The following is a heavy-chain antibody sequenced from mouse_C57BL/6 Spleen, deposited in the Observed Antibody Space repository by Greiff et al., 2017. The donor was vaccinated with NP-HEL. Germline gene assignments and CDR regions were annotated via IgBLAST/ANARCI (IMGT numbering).Heavy chain of an antibody. V-gene: IGHV1-62-2*01. CDR2: FYPGSGSI. J-gene: IGHJ3*01. D-gene: IGHD1-1*01. CDR1: GYTFTEYT. CDR3: ARHEDGYYYGSSSWFAY. Sequence: QVQLQQSGAELVKPGASVKLSCKASGYTFTEYTIHWVKQRSGQGLEWIGWFYPGSGSIKYNEKFKDKATLTADKSSSTVYMELSRLTSEDSAVYFCARHEDGYYYGSSSWFAYWGQGTLVTVSA.